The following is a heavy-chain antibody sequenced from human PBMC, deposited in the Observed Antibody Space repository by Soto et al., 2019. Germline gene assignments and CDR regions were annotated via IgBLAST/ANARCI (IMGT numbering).Heavy chain of an antibody. V-gene: IGHV1-45*02. CDR3: ASSKWQQLALDV. CDR1: GYTFTYRY. Sequence: VKVSCKASGYTFTYRYLHWVRQAPGQALEWMGWITPFNGNTNYAQKFQDRVTITRDRSMSTAYMELSSLRSEDTAMYYCASSKWQQLALDVWGQGTTVTVSS. J-gene: IGHJ6*02. CDR2: ITPFNGNT. D-gene: IGHD6-13*01.